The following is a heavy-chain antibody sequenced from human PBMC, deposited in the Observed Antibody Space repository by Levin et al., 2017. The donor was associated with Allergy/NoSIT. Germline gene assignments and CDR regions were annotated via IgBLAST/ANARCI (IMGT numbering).Heavy chain of an antibody. J-gene: IGHJ5*02. Sequence: SETLSLTCAVYGGSFSGYYWSWIRQPPGKGLEWIGEINHSGSTNYNPSLKSRVTISVDTSKNQFSLKLSSVTAADTAVYYCARGRGYCSSNSCRRGGFDPWGQGTLVTVSS. V-gene: IGHV4-34*01. CDR3: ARGRGYCSSNSCRRGGFDP. CDR1: GGSFSGYY. D-gene: IGHD2-2*01. CDR2: INHSGST.